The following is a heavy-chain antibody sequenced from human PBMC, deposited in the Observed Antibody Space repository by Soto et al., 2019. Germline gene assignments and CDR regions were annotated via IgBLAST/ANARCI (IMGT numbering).Heavy chain of an antibody. D-gene: IGHD5-12*01. V-gene: IGHV1-69*01. J-gene: IGHJ5*02. CDR3: ASHLEPDIVATKMYNWFDP. CDR1: GGTFSSYA. Sequence: QVQLVQSGAEVKKPGSSVKVSCKASGGTFSSYAISWVRQAPGQGLEWMGGIIPIFGTANYAQKFQGRVTITADESTSTAYMELSSLRSEDTAVYYCASHLEPDIVATKMYNWFDPWGQGTLVTVSS. CDR2: IIPIFGTA.